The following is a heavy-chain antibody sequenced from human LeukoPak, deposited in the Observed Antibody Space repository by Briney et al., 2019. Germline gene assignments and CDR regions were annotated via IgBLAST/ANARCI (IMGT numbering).Heavy chain of an antibody. CDR2: ISYDGSNK. CDR1: GFTFSSYG. Sequence: GGSLRLSCAASGFTFSSYGMHWVRQAPGKGLEWVTVISYDGSNKYYADSVKGRFTISRDNSKNTLYLQMNSLRAEDTAVYYCAKDLDYYYDSSGQGPFDYWGQGTLVTVSS. CDR3: AKDLDYYYDSSGQGPFDY. J-gene: IGHJ4*02. V-gene: IGHV3-30*18. D-gene: IGHD3-22*01.